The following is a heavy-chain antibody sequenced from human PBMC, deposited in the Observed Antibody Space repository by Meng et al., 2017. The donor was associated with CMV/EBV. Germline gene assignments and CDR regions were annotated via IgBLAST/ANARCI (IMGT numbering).Heavy chain of an antibody. CDR2: ISAYNGNT. CDR3: ARDGRGIWDCSSTSCYNPYYYYGMDV. Sequence: ASVKVSCKASGYTFTSYGISWVRQAPGQGLEWMGRISAYNGNTNYAQKLQGRVTMTTDTSTSTAYMELRSLRSDDTAVYYCARDGRGIWDCSSTSCYNPYYYYGMDVWGQGTTVTVSS. J-gene: IGHJ6*02. V-gene: IGHV1-18*01. CDR1: GYTFTSYG. D-gene: IGHD2-2*02.